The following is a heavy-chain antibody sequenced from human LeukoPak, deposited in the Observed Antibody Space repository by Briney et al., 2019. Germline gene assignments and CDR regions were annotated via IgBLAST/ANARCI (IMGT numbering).Heavy chain of an antibody. CDR3: ATDYGDYEPIDY. CDR1: GVTLSNYA. J-gene: IGHJ4*02. V-gene: IGHV3-30*04. CDR2: ISFDGTNK. Sequence: GGSLRLSCTASGVTLSNYAMHWVRRPAGRGLEWVAVISFDGTNKYYGDSVEGRFSVSRDNSKNTLYLQMNSLRPDDTAMYYCATDYGDYEPIDYWGQGTLVTVSS. D-gene: IGHD4-17*01.